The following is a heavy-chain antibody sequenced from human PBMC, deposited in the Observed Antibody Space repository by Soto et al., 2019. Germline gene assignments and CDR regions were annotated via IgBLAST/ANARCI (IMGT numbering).Heavy chain of an antibody. Sequence: QVQLVESGGGVVQPGRSLRLSCAASRFTFSGYAMHWVRQAPGKGLEWVAVISYDGSNKYYADSVKGRFTISRDNSKNPLYLQMNSLRAEDTAVYYCAREGAYDYVWGSYRNTAYGMDVWGQGTTVTVSS. V-gene: IGHV3-30-3*01. J-gene: IGHJ6*02. D-gene: IGHD3-16*02. CDR1: RFTFSGYA. CDR3: AREGAYDYVWGSYRNTAYGMDV. CDR2: ISYDGSNK.